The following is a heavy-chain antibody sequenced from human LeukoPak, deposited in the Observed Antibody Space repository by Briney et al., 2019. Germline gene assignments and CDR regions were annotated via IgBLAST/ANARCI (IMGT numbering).Heavy chain of an antibody. CDR3: ARFSNDHGVKFDY. CDR2: IYYSGTA. J-gene: IGHJ4*02. Sequence: SETLSLTCTVSGGSISSGGYYWSWVRQHPEKGLEWIGYIYYSGTAYYNPSLKSRVTMSVDTSKNQFSLKLDSVTAADTAVYYCARFSNDHGVKFDYWGQGALVTVSS. V-gene: IGHV4-31*03. D-gene: IGHD4-17*01. CDR1: GGSISSGGYY.